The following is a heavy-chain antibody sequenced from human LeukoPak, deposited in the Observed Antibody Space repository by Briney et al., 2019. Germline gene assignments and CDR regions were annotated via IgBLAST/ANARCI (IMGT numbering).Heavy chain of an antibody. CDR1: GYTFTSYG. V-gene: IGHV1-46*01. J-gene: IGHJ5*02. D-gene: IGHD6-19*01. CDR2: INPSDGST. Sequence: GASVKVSCKASGYTFTSYGISWVRQAPGQGLEWMGIINPSDGSTSYAQKFQGRVTMTRDTSTSTVYMELSSLRSEDTAVYYCARDDPLDKISSGWGPWGQGTLVTVSS. CDR3: ARDDPLDKISSGWGP.